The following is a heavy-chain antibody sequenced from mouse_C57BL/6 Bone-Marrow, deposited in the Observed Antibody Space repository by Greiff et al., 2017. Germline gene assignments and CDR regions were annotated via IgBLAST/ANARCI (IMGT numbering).Heavy chain of an antibody. CDR3: SRMGLITTVVAPSYYYAMDY. CDR2: ILPGSGST. J-gene: IGHJ4*01. CDR1: GYTFTGYW. Sequence: QVQLQQSGAELMKPGASVKLSCKATGYTFTGYWIEWVKQRPGHGLEWIGEILPGSGSTNYNEKFKGKATFTADTSSNTAYVQLSSLTTEDSAIYDWSRMGLITTVVAPSYYYAMDYWGQGTSVTGSS. D-gene: IGHD1-1*01. V-gene: IGHV1-9*01.